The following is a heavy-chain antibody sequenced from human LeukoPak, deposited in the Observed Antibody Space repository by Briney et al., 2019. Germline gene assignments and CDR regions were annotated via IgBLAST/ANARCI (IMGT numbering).Heavy chain of an antibody. J-gene: IGHJ4*02. CDR1: GGSISSYY. D-gene: IGHD6-6*01. V-gene: IGHV4-59*08. Sequence: SSETLSLTCTVSGGSISSYYWSWIRQPPGKGLEWIGYIYYSGSTNYNPSLKSRVTISVDTSKNQFSLKLSSVTAADTAVYYCARVVEYSRFDYWGQGTLVTVSS. CDR3: ARVVEYSRFDY. CDR2: IYYSGST.